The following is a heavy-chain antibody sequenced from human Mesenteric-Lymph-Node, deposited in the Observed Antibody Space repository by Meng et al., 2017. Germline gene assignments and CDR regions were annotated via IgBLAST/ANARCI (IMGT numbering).Heavy chain of an antibody. CDR1: GGTFSSYA. Sequence: SVKVSCKASGGTFSSYAISWVRQAPGQGLEWMGRIIPILGIANYAQKFQGRVTITADKSTSTAYMELSSLRSEDTAVYYCARDCLVRGVTDAFDIWGQGTMVTVSS. CDR3: ARDCLVRGVTDAFDI. J-gene: IGHJ3*02. V-gene: IGHV1-69*04. CDR2: IIPILGIA. D-gene: IGHD3-10*01.